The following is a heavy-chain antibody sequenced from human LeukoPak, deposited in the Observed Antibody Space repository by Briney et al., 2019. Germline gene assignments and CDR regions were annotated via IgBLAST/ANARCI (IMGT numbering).Heavy chain of an antibody. CDR1: GFTVSSNY. D-gene: IGHD3-10*01. J-gene: IGHJ5*02. CDR2: IYSGGST. V-gene: IGHV3-66*01. Sequence: GGSLRLSCAASGFTVSSNYMSWVRQAPGKGLEWVSVIYSGGSTYYADSVKGRFTISRDNSKNTLYLQMNSLRAEDTAVYYCARDKDAVRGVNWFDPWGQGTLVTVSS. CDR3: ARDKDAVRGVNWFDP.